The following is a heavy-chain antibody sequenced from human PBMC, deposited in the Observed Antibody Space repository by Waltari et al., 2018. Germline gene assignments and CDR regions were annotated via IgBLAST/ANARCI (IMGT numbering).Heavy chain of an antibody. V-gene: IGHV3-48*03. CDR2: IRNSGSTI. CDR3: ARHGIRLGLYYFDY. Sequence: DVKLVESGGGLVQPGGSLRPSCEASGFVFRSFARNWVRQAPGKGLEWIAHIRNSGSTIYYADSVKGRFSISRDNAKESLFLQMNSLRAEDTAVYYCARHGIRLGLYYFDYWGQGALVTVSS. CDR1: GFVFRSFA. J-gene: IGHJ4*02. D-gene: IGHD3-9*01.